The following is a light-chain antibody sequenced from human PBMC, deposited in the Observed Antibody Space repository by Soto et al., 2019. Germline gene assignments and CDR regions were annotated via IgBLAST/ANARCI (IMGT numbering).Light chain of an antibody. CDR2: AAT. CDR3: QQYGRT. V-gene: IGKV3-20*01. CDR1: QSISTNY. Sequence: IVLTQSPGTLSLSPGETATLSCRASQSISTNYVAWYQHKPGQAPRLLLYAATNRITGIPDRFRGSGSGTDFTLTISSLEPEDFAVYYCQQYGRTFGQGTRLDIK. J-gene: IGKJ5*01.